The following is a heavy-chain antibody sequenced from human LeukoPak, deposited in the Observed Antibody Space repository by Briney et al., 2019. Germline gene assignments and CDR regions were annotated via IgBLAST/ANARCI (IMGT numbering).Heavy chain of an antibody. V-gene: IGHV3-49*04. D-gene: IGHD5-24*01. J-gene: IGHJ4*02. CDR2: IRSKAYGGTT. Sequence: GGSLRLSCTASGFTFGDYVMSWVRQAPGKGLEWVGFIRSKAYGGTTEYAASVKGRFTISRDESKSVANLQMNSLKIEDTAVYYCTRSEGWLQSYYFDYWGQGTLVTISS. CDR3: TRSEGWLQSYYFDY. CDR1: GFTFGDYV.